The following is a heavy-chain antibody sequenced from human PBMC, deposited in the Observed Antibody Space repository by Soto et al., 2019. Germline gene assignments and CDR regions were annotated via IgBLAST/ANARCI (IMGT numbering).Heavy chain of an antibody. D-gene: IGHD6-13*01. CDR1: GGSISSSSYY. V-gene: IGHV4-39*01. Sequence: SETLSLTCTVSGGSISSSSYYWGWIRQPPGKGLEWIGSIYYSGSTYYNPSLKSRVTISVDTSKNQFSLKLSSVTAADTAVYYCARQSSSWYSYYYVMDVWGQATKVTFSS. CDR2: IYYSGST. J-gene: IGHJ6*02. CDR3: ARQSSSWYSYYYVMDV.